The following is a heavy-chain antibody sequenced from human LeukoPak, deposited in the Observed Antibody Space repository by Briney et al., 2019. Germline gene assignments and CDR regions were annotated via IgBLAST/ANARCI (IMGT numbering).Heavy chain of an antibody. CDR1: GSXXXXY. J-gene: IGHJ3*02. V-gene: IGHV4-59*01. CDR2: IYYSGST. D-gene: IGHD3-9*01. Sequence: GSXXXXYWXXXXXXPXXXRXXMGYIYYSGSTNYTPSLKSRVPISVDTSKNQFSLKLSSVTAADTAVYYCARDTHMTGAFDIWGQGTMVTVSS. CDR3: ARDTHMTGAFDI.